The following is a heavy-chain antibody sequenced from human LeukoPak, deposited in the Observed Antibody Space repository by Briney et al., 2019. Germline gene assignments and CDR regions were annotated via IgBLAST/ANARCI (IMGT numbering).Heavy chain of an antibody. CDR2: INWNGGST. Sequence: GGSLRLSCAASGFTFDDSVMSWVRQAPGKGLEWVSGINWNGGSTGYADSVKGRFTISRDNAKNSLYLQMNSLRAEDTALYYCARDRIAAGYYYYMDVWGKGTTVTVSS. CDR3: ARDRIAAGYYYYMDV. D-gene: IGHD6-13*01. J-gene: IGHJ6*03. CDR1: GFTFDDSV. V-gene: IGHV3-20*04.